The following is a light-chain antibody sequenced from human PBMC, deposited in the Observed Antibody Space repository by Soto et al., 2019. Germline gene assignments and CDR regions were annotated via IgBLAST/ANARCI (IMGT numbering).Light chain of an antibody. CDR3: QQCDDYPLT. CDR1: QSINTW. V-gene: IGKV1-5*03. CDR2: LAS. Sequence: DIQMIQSPSTLSASVGDRVTITCRASQSINTWLAWYQLKPGKAPKLLIYLASSLESGVPSRFSGSGSGTEFTLTISSLQPDDFATYYCQQCDDYPLTFGGGTKV. J-gene: IGKJ4*01.